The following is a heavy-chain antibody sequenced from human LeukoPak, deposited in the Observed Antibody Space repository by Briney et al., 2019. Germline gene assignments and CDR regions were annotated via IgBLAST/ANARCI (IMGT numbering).Heavy chain of an antibody. V-gene: IGHV1-18*04. J-gene: IGHJ6*04. CDR3: ARGCSSTSCYWNYYYYGMDV. CDR1: GYTFTSYG. Sequence: ASVKVSCKASGYTFTSYGTSWVRQAPGQGLEWMGWISAYNGNTNYAQKLQGRVTMTTDTSTSTAYTELRSLRSDDTAVYYCARGCSSTSCYWNYYYYGMDVWGKGTTVTVSS. D-gene: IGHD2-2*01. CDR2: ISAYNGNT.